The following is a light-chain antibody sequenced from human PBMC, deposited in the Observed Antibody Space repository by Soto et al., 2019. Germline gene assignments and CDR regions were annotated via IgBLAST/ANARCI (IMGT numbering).Light chain of an antibody. V-gene: IGKV3-15*01. CDR2: GAS. CDR1: QNIRSD. J-gene: IGKJ1*01. Sequence: EIVMTQSPATLSVSPGERVTLSCRASQNIRSDLAWYQQKPGQAPRLLMYGASIRATGVPARFSGSGSGTDFTLAISSLQSEDLALYYCQQYINWTFGQGTKV. CDR3: QQYINWT.